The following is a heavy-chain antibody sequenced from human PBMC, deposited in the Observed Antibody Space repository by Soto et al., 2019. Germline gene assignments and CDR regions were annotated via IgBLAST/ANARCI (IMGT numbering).Heavy chain of an antibody. CDR2: ISHDGGAT. D-gene: IGHD6-13*01. CDR1: GFTFSTSG. CDR3: AKEWGSSGWYNWFDP. V-gene: IGHV3-30*18. Sequence: QVQLVESGGGVVQSGRSLRLSCAASGFTFSTSGMHWIRQAPGKGLEWVAMISHDGGATYYVDSVKGRFTISRDNDKNTLHLQMDSLRPEDTATYYCAKEWGSSGWYNWFDPWGQGTLVTVSS. J-gene: IGHJ5*02.